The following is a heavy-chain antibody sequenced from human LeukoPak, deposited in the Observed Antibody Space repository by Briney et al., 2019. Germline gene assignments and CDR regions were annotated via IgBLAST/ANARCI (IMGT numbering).Heavy chain of an antibody. D-gene: IGHD6-6*01. J-gene: IGHJ4*02. CDR1: GGSFSGYY. CDR3: ARHHTKLAARPSFDY. CDR2: INHSGST. Sequence: PSETLSLTCAVYGGSFSGYYWSWIRQPPGKGLEWIGEINHSGSTNYNPSLKGRVTISVDTSKNQSSLKLSSVTAADTAVYYCARHHTKLAARPSFDYWGQGTLVTVSS. V-gene: IGHV4-34*01.